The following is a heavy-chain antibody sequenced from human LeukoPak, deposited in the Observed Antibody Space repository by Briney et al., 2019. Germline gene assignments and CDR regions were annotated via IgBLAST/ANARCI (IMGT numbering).Heavy chain of an antibody. V-gene: IGHV3-48*03. CDR2: ISSSGSTI. CDR3: ARDSYSGWYDGQIPFDY. CDR1: GFTFSSYE. J-gene: IGHJ4*02. Sequence: PGGSLRLSCAASGFTFSSYEMNWVRQAPGKGLEWVSCISSSGSTIYYADSVKGRFTISRDNAKNSLYLQMNSLRAEDTAVYYCARDSYSGWYDGQIPFDYWGQGTLVTVSS. D-gene: IGHD6-19*01.